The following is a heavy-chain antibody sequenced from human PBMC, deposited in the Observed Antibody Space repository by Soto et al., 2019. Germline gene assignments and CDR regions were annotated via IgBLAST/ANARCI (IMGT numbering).Heavy chain of an antibody. V-gene: IGHV3-66*01. CDR2: IYSGGST. CDR3: ARGERGPAAYYYDSSGYYDAFDI. Sequence: EVQLVESGGGLVQPGGSLRLSCAASGFTVSSNYMSWVRQAPGKGLEWVSVIYSGGSTYYADSVKGRFTIYRDNSKNTLYLQMNSLRAEDTAVYYCARGERGPAAYYYDSSGYYDAFDIWGQGTMVTVSS. CDR1: GFTVSSNY. J-gene: IGHJ3*02. D-gene: IGHD3-22*01.